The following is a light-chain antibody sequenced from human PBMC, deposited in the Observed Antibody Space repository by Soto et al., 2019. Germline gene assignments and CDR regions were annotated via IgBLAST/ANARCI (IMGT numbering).Light chain of an antibody. CDR2: AAS. CDR3: QQLNSYPRVT. Sequence: DIQLTQSPSFLSASVGDRVTITCRASQGISSYLAWYQQKPGKAPKLLIYAASTLQSGVPSRFSGSGSGTEFTLTISSLQPEDFATYYCQQLNSYPRVTFGGGTKVETK. V-gene: IGKV1-9*01. J-gene: IGKJ4*01. CDR1: QGISSY.